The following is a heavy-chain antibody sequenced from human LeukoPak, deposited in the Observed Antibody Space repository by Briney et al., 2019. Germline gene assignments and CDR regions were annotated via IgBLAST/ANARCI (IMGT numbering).Heavy chain of an antibody. CDR3: ARGGSVKYSAHGGVDY. CDR2: IFQDGNDK. CDR1: GFTFRTYF. D-gene: IGHD5-12*01. Sequence: GGFLRLSCAASGFTFRTYFMSWVRQAPGKGLEWVANIFQDGNDKYYVDSVKRRFTITRDKAKNSLYLELNSLRVEDTAVYYGARGGSVKYSAHGGVDYWGQGTRVTVSS. V-gene: IGHV3-7*03. J-gene: IGHJ4*02.